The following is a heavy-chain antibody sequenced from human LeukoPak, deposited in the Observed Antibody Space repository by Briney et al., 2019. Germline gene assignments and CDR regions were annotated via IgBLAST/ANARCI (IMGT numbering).Heavy chain of an antibody. CDR2: IYSSGNT. Sequence: SEALSLTCSVSGDSISSGRNYWGWIRQSPGKGLEWIASIYSSGNTHSNPSLKSRVSISVDTSKNQVSLKLYSVTASDAAIYYCARHLSGTTMSHYFDFWGQGTLVTVSS. CDR3: ARHLSGTTMSHYFDF. CDR1: GDSISSGRNY. V-gene: IGHV4-39*01. J-gene: IGHJ4*02. D-gene: IGHD1-1*01.